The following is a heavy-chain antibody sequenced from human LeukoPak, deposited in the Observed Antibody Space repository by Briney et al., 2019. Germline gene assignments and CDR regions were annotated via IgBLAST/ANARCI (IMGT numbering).Heavy chain of an antibody. V-gene: IGHV3-23*01. J-gene: IGHJ4*02. D-gene: IGHD3-16*01. CDR1: GFTFSSYA. CDR3: TKDGGTSRYFDH. Sequence: PGGSLRLSCAASGFTFSSYAMSWVRQAPGKGLEWVSAISGSGGSTYYADSVKGRFTISRDNSKNTLYLQMNSVRAEDTAVYYCTKDGGTSRYFDHWGQGVLVTVSS. CDR2: ISGSGGST.